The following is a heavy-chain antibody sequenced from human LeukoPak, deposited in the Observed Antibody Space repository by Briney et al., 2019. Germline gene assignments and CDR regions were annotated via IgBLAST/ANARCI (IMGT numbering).Heavy chain of an antibody. CDR3: AKDLTLYGDFPYFDS. CDR1: GFTFSSYW. D-gene: IGHD4-17*01. CDR2: VTPNGGGT. J-gene: IGHJ4*02. V-gene: IGHV3-23*01. Sequence: GGSLRLSCAVSGFTFSSYWMHWVRQAPGKGLEWVAAVTPNGGGTYYTGSVEGRFTISRDNSKNTLFLQMSSLRAEDTALYYCAKDLTLYGDFPYFDSWGQGTLVTVSS.